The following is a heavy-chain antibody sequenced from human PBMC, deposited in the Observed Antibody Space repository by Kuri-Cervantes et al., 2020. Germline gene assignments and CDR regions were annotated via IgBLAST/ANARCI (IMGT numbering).Heavy chain of an antibody. CDR3: ARGITFGGVIVIFYFDY. CDR2: INPNSGGT. Sequence: ASVKVSCKASGYTFTGYYMHWVRQAPGQGLEWMGWINPNSGGTNYAQKFQGRVTMTRDTSISTAYMELSRLRSDDTAVYYCARGITFGGVIVIFYFDYWGHGTLVTVSS. D-gene: IGHD3-16*02. V-gene: IGHV1-2*02. CDR1: GYTFTGYY. J-gene: IGHJ4*01.